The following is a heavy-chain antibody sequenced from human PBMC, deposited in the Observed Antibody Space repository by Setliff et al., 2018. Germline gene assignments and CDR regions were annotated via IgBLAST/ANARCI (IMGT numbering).Heavy chain of an antibody. V-gene: IGHV1-2*02. J-gene: IGHJ4*02. CDR1: GYTFFGYY. D-gene: IGHD3-16*02. CDR2: INPKTGGT. CDR3: AREPYDYIRGSYGSPYFDH. Sequence: GASVKVSCKTSGYTFFGYYLHWVRQAPGQGLECMGWINPKTGGTNYAQKFQGRVTMTRDASINTAFMHLSSLKSDDMAVYSCAREPYDYIRGSYGSPYFDHWGQGALVTVSS.